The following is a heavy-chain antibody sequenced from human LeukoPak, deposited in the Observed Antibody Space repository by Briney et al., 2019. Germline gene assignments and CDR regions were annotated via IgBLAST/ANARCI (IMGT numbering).Heavy chain of an antibody. V-gene: IGHV4-59*08. Sequence: SETLSLTCTVSGGPISSYYWSWIRQPPGKGLEWIGYIYYSGSTNYNPSLKSRVTISVDTSKNQFSLKLSSVTAADTAVYYCATLFTWTHFDIWGQGTMVTVSS. D-gene: IGHD3/OR15-3a*01. CDR2: IYYSGST. J-gene: IGHJ3*02. CDR3: ATLFTWTHFDI. CDR1: GGPISSYY.